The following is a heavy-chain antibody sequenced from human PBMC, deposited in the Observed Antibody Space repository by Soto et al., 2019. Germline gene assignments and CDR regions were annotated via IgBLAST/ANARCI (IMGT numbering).Heavy chain of an antibody. D-gene: IGHD3-22*01. Sequence: EVQLVESGGGIVQPGGSLRLSCAASGFTFSSYWMHWVRQAPGKGLVWVSRINSDGSRTSYAHSAKGRFTISRDNAKNTVYLEMNGLGAEDTAVYYCARGDGDYYDGNGYLGRHWGQGTLVTVSS. CDR2: INSDGSRT. J-gene: IGHJ4*02. CDR3: ARGDGDYYDGNGYLGRH. CDR1: GFTFSSYW. V-gene: IGHV3-74*01.